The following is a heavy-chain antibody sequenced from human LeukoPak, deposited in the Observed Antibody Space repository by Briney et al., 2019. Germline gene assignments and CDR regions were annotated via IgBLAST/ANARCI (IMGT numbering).Heavy chain of an antibody. V-gene: IGHV3-66*01. CDR3: ARYLRTYYYMDV. CDR2: IYSGGST. J-gene: IGHJ6*03. Sequence: PGGSLRLSCAASGFTVSSNYMSWVRQAPGKGLEWVSVIYSGGSTYYADSVKGRFTISRDNAKNSLYLQMNSLRPEDTALYYCARYLRTYYYMDVWGKGTTVTVSS. CDR1: GFTVSSNY.